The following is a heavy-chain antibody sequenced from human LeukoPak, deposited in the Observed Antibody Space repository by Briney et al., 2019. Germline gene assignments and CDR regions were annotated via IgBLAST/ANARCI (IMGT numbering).Heavy chain of an antibody. V-gene: IGHV4-59*08. Sequence: KPSETLSLTCTVSGGSISSYYWSWIRQPPGKRLEWIGYIYYGGSTNYNPSLKSRVTISVDTSKNQFSLKLSSVTAADTAVYYCARHVPLTTVTTHWFDPWGQGTLVTVSS. CDR1: GGSISSYY. CDR2: IYYGGST. CDR3: ARHVPLTTVTTHWFDP. D-gene: IGHD4-17*01. J-gene: IGHJ5*02.